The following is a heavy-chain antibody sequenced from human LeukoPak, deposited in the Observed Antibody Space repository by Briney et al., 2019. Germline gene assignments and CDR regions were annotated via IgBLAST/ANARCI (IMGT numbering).Heavy chain of an antibody. CDR2: IYYSGST. V-gene: IGHV4-39*02. J-gene: IGHJ6*02. D-gene: IGHD1-26*01. CDR3: ARDRDVGTYYYYYGLDV. CDR1: GGSISSTTYY. Sequence: PSETLSLTCTVSGGSISSTTYYWGWIRQPPGKGLEWIGSIYYSGSTYYNPSLKSRVTISVDTSKNQFSLKLNSVTAADTAVYYCARDRDVGTYYYYYGLDVWGQGTTVTVSS.